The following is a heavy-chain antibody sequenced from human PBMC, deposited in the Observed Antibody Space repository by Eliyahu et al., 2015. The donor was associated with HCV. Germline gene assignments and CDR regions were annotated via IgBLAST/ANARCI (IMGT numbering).Heavy chain of an antibody. D-gene: IGHD1-26*01. J-gene: IGHJ4*02. Sequence: QVQLGQSGAEVKKPGASVKVXCTXSGYSPTKLVIHXVRQTPGKGLEWMGRFDKEDGEAVLAQXFEGRVTMTADTSVDTLYMELTRLTSEDTAVYFCAGWHFFAAGSLKYWGQGVPVTVSS. CDR2: FDKEDGEA. CDR1: GYSPTKLV. V-gene: IGHV1-24*01. CDR3: AGWHFFAAGSLKY.